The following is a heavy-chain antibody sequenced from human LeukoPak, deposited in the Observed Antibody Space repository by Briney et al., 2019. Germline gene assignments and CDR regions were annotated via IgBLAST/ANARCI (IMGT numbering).Heavy chain of an antibody. CDR3: ARVTRGAYDY. J-gene: IGHJ4*02. Sequence: PSETLSLTCAVHGGSFSGYYWSWIRQPPGKGLEWIGEINHSGSTNYNPSLKSRVTISVDTSKNQFSLKLSSVTAADTAVYYCARVTRGAYDYWGQGTLVTVSS. CDR2: INHSGST. V-gene: IGHV4-34*01. CDR1: GGSFSGYY.